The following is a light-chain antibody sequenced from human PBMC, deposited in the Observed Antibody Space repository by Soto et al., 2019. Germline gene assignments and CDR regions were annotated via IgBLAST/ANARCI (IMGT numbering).Light chain of an antibody. CDR1: TGAGTSGHY. J-gene: IGLJ2*01. V-gene: IGLV7-46*01. CDR2: DTS. CDR3: LLSMV. Sequence: QAVVTQGPSLTVSPGGTVTLTCGSSTGAGTSGHYPYWFQQKPGQAPRTLIYDTSNKHSWTPARFSGSLLGGKAALTLSGAQPEDEAEYYCLLSMVFGGGTKVTVL.